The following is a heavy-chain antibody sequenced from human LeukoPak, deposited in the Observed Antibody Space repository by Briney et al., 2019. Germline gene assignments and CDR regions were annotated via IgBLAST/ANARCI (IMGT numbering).Heavy chain of an antibody. CDR2: INTDSRTI. V-gene: IGHV3-48*01. D-gene: IGHD3-10*01. J-gene: IGHJ4*02. CDR1: GFSFSDYS. CDR3: ANSRGSGSYYNGYAPDY. Sequence: GGSLRLSCAASGFSFSDYSMNWVRQAPGKGLEWVSYINTDSRTIKYADSVKGRFTISRDNSKNTLYLQMNSLRAEDTAVYYCANSRGSGSYYNGYAPDYWGQGTLVTVSS.